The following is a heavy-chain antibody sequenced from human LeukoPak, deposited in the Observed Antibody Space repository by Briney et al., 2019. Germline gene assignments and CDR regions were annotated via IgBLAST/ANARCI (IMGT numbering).Heavy chain of an antibody. D-gene: IGHD4/OR15-4a*01. Sequence: GGSLRLSCAASGFTFSSYAMSWVRQAPGKGLEWVSAISGSGGSTYYADSVKGRFTISRDNSKNTLYLQMNSLRVEDTAVYYCARRAGAYSHPYDYWGQGTLVTVSS. CDR2: ISGSGGST. CDR3: ARRAGAYSHPYDY. V-gene: IGHV3-23*01. CDR1: GFTFSSYA. J-gene: IGHJ4*02.